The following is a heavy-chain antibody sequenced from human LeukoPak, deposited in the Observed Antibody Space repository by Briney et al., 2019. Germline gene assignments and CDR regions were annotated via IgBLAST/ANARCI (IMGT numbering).Heavy chain of an antibody. V-gene: IGHV4-38-2*01. CDR3: ARGPDSSGYLGY. CDR2: IYHSGST. CDR1: GYSISSGYY. J-gene: IGHJ4*02. D-gene: IGHD3-22*01. Sequence: SETLSLTCAVSGYSISSGYYWGWIRQPPGKGREWIGSIYHSGSTYYNPSLKSRVTISVDTSKNQFSLKLSSVTAADTAVYYCARGPDSSGYLGYWGQGTLVTVSS.